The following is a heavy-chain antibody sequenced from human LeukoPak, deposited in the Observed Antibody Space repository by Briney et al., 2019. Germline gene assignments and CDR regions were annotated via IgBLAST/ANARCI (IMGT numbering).Heavy chain of an antibody. D-gene: IGHD6-6*01. CDR3: ARHRHTSSSSYFAF. Sequence: SETLSLTCTVSGGSISGYYWTWIRQPPGKGLEWIGYIYSSGSTNYNPSLKSRVTISVDTSKNQFSLRLSSVTAADTAVYYCARHRHTSSSSYFAFWGQGTPVTVSS. J-gene: IGHJ4*02. CDR1: GGSISGYY. CDR2: IYSSGST. V-gene: IGHV4-59*08.